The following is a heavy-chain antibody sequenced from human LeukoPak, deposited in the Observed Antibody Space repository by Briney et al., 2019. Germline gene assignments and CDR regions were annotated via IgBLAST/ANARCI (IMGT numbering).Heavy chain of an antibody. CDR1: GGSFSGYY. CDR3: ARVPRFYYDSSGYLDY. D-gene: IGHD3-22*01. V-gene: IGHV4-34*01. CDR2: INHSGST. J-gene: IGHJ4*02. Sequence: SETLSPTCAVYGGSFSGYYWSWIRQPPGKGLEWIGEINHSGSTNYNPSLKSRVTISVDTSKNQFSLKLSSVTAADTAVYYCARVPRFYYDSSGYLDYWGQGTLVTVSS.